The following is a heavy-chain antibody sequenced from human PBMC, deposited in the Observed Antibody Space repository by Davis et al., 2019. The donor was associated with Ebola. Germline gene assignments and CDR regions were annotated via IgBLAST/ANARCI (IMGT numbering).Heavy chain of an antibody. J-gene: IGHJ6*02. CDR1: GFTFSSYA. Sequence: PGGSLRLSCAASGFTFSSYAMHWVRQAPGKGLEWVAVISYDGSNKYYADSVKGRFTISRDNSKNTLYLQMNSLRAEDTALYYCARAYTSGWYSFYAMDVWGQGTTVTVSS. CDR2: ISYDGSNK. V-gene: IGHV3-30-3*01. CDR3: ARAYTSGWYSFYAMDV. D-gene: IGHD6-19*01.